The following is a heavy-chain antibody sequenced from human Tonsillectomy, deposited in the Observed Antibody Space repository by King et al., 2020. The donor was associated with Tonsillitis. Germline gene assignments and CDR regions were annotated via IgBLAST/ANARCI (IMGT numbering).Heavy chain of an antibody. D-gene: IGHD2-15*01. J-gene: IGHJ6*02. V-gene: IGHV4-59*01. CDR3: ARRRRYCSGGRRYSPNSLDV. Sequence: QLQESGPGLVRPLETLSLTCTVSNGSIISYYWNWIRQTPGGGLEWIGDIHYSGSTNYNPPLKSRVTISVDMSTNQISLKLSSVTAADTAVYYCARRRRYCSGGRRYSPNSLDVWGQGTTVTVSS. CDR2: IHYSGST. CDR1: NGSIISYY.